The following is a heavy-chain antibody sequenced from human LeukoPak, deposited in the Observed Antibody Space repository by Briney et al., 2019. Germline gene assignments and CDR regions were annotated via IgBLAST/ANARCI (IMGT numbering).Heavy chain of an antibody. V-gene: IGHV3-48*04. D-gene: IGHD3-10*02. CDR3: SRARWVVREIGHY. J-gene: IGHJ4*02. Sequence: GGSLRLSCAASGFIFTTSGMHWVRHALGKGLEWLSYISDTGHTIYYADSGKGRFTISRDNAKNLLWLQMHRLRADDTAVYYCSRARWVVREIGHYWGQGTMVTVSS. CDR1: GFIFTTSG. CDR2: ISDTGHTI.